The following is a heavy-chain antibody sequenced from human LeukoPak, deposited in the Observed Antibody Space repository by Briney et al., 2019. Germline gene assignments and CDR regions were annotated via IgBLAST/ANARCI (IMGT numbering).Heavy chain of an antibody. D-gene: IGHD1-26*01. CDR1: GFTFSSYA. J-gene: IGHJ3*02. V-gene: IGHV3-23*01. CDR3: AKVTEWEPTLDAFDI. Sequence: GGSLRLSCAASGFTFSSYAMSWVRQAPGKGLEWVSAISGSGGSTYYADSVKGRLTISRDNSKNTLYLQMNSLRAEDTAVYYCAKVTEWEPTLDAFDIWGQGTMVTVSS. CDR2: ISGSGGST.